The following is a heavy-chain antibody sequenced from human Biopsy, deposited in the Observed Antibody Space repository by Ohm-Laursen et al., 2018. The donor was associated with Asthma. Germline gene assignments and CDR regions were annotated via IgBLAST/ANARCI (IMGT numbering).Heavy chain of an antibody. D-gene: IGHD6-13*01. J-gene: IGHJ4*02. CDR2: VSWNSGSI. CDR1: GFTFDDYA. Sequence: SLRLSCSASGFTFDDYAMHWVRQAPGKGLEWVSGVSWNSGSIDYADSVKGRFTISRDNAKNSLYLEMSSLRVDDTAVYYCAKNNDQQLTYWGRGTLVTVSS. V-gene: IGHV3-9*01. CDR3: AKNNDQQLTY.